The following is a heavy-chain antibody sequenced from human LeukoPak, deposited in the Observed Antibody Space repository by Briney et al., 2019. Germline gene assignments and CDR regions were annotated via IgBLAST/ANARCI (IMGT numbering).Heavy chain of an antibody. J-gene: IGHJ3*02. V-gene: IGHV1-58*01. CDR3: AREVDTVVVPSGSGAFDI. D-gene: IGHD2-2*01. CDR1: GFTFTSSA. CDR2: IVVGSGNT. Sequence: SVKVSCKASGFTFTSSAVQWVRQARGQRLEWIGWIVVGSGNTNYAQKFQGRVTITADESTSTAYMELSSLRSEDTAVYYCAREVDTVVVPSGSGAFDIWGQGTMVTVSS.